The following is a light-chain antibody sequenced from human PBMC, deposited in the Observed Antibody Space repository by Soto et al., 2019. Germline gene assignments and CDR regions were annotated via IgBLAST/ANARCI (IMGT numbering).Light chain of an antibody. CDR3: SSYTSISTCV. J-gene: IGLJ1*01. CDR1: SSDVGGYNY. Sequence: QSVLTQPASVSGSPGQSITISCTGTSSDVGGYNYVSWYQHHPGKAPRLMIYEVSNRPSGVSDRFSGSKSGNTASLTISGLLAEDEADYYCSSYTSISTCVFGTGTKVTVL. V-gene: IGLV2-14*01. CDR2: EVS.